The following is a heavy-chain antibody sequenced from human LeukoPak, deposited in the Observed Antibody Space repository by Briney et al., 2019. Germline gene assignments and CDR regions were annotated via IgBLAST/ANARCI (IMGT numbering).Heavy chain of an antibody. J-gene: IGHJ4*02. V-gene: IGHV3-23*01. CDR1: GFTLSSDA. Sequence: AGGSLRLSCAVSGFTLSSDAMSWVRQAPGKGLEWVSSISGSGGSTYYADSVKGRFTISRDTSKNTLDLQMNSLRAEDTAIYYCAKGDGDFPLDHWGQGTLVTVSS. D-gene: IGHD4-17*01. CDR3: AKGDGDFPLDH. CDR2: ISGSGGST.